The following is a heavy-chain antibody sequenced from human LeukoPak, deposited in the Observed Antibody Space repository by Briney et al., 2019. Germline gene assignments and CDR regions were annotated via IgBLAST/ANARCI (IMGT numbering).Heavy chain of an antibody. D-gene: IGHD3-3*01. Sequence: PSETLSLTCTVSGGSISSGGYYWSWIRQPPGKGLEWIGYIYHSGSTYYNPSLKSRVTMSVDTSKNQFSLKLSSVTAADTVVYYCARVVVFGVVSSDYYYYYMDVWGKGTTVTVSS. J-gene: IGHJ6*03. V-gene: IGHV4-30-2*01. CDR2: IYHSGST. CDR3: ARVVVFGVVSSDYYYYYMDV. CDR1: GGSISSGGYY.